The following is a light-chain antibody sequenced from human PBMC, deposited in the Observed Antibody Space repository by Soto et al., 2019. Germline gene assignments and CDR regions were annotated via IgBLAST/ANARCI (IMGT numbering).Light chain of an antibody. CDR1: SSDVGGYKY. CDR3: SAYTARSTLV. V-gene: IGLV2-14*01. CDR2: EVR. J-gene: IGLJ3*02. Sequence: QSALTQPPSASGSPGQSVTISCTGTSSDVGGYKYVSWYQQHPGKAPKLIIYEVRNRPSGISSRFSGSRSGNTASLTISGLQSEDEGDYYCSAYTARSTLVFGGGTKLTVL.